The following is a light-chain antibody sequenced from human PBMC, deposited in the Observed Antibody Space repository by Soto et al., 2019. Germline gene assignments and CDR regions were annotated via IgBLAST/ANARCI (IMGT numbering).Light chain of an antibody. CDR3: QESPRT. CDR2: GAS. V-gene: IGKV3-20*01. CDR1: QSVNSNY. J-gene: IGKJ1*01. Sequence: EIVLTPSPGTLSLSPVERATLSCRASQSVNSNYLAWYQQKRGQAPRLLIYGASSRATGIPDRFSGSGSGTDFTLTISRLEPEDFAVYYCQESPRTFGQGTKVDIK.